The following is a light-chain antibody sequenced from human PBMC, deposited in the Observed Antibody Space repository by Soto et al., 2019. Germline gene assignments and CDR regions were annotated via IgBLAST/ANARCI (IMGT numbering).Light chain of an antibody. J-gene: IGKJ1*01. CDR3: QEYGSSPPT. Sequence: EIVLTQSPGTLPLSPGERATLSCRASQSVSSSCLAWYRQKPGQAPSLLIYGASSRATGIPDRFSGSGSGTDFTLTIGRLEPEDFAVYYCQEYGSSPPTFGQGTKVEIK. CDR2: GAS. V-gene: IGKV3-20*01. CDR1: QSVSSSC.